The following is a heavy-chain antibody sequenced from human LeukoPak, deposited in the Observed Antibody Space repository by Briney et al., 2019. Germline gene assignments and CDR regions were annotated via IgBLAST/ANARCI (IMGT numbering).Heavy chain of an antibody. V-gene: IGHV3-66*01. CDR3: ARASFWFDYSGYYFDY. Sequence: GGSLRLSCAASGFTFRSYGMHWVRQVAGKGLEWVSVIYSGGGTYYADSVKGRFTISRDNSKNTVYLQMNSLRAEDTAVYYCARASFWFDYSGYYFDYWGQGTLVTVSS. D-gene: IGHD2-15*01. CDR1: GFTFRSYG. CDR2: IYSGGGT. J-gene: IGHJ4*02.